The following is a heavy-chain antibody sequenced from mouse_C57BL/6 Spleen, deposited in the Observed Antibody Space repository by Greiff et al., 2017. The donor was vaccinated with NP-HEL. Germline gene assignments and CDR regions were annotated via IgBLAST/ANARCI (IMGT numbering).Heavy chain of an antibody. Sequence: QVQLQQSGAELVKPGASVKISCKASGYAFSSYWMNWVKQRPGKGLEWIGQIYPGDGDTNYNGKFKGKATLTADKSSSTAYMQLSSLTSEDSAVYFCARCANWDDAMDYWGQGTSVTVSS. J-gene: IGHJ4*01. CDR1: GYAFSSYW. D-gene: IGHD4-1*02. CDR3: ARCANWDDAMDY. V-gene: IGHV1-80*01. CDR2: IYPGDGDT.